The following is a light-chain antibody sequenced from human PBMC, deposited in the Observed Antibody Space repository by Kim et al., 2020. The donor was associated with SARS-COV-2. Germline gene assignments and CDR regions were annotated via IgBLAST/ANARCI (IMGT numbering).Light chain of an antibody. J-gene: IGKJ4*01. V-gene: IGKV1-27*01. Sequence: ASVGDRVTITCRANQGVSNQLAWYQQKPGKVPKLLIYAASTLQSGVPSRFSGSGSGTDFTLTISSLQPEDVATYYCQKYNSAPLTFDGGTKVDIK. CDR1: QGVSNQ. CDR2: AAS. CDR3: QKYNSAPLT.